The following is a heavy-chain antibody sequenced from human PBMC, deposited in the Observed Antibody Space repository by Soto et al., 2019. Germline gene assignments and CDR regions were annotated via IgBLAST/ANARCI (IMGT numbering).Heavy chain of an antibody. CDR1: GFTFSSYS. J-gene: IGHJ5*02. D-gene: IGHD1-26*01. CDR2: ISSSSSTI. Sequence: PGGSLRLSCAASGFTFSSYSMNWVRQAPGKELEWVSYISSSSSTIYYADSVKGRFTISRDNAKNSLYLQMNSLRDEDTAVYYCERDLVGATSNNWFDPWGQGTLVTVSS. CDR3: ERDLVGATSNNWFDP. V-gene: IGHV3-48*02.